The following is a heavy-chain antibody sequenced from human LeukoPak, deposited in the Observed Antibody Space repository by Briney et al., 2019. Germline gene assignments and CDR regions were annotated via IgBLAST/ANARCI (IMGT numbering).Heavy chain of an antibody. CDR1: GYTFTGYY. CDR2: INPNSGGT. V-gene: IGHV1-2*02. D-gene: IGHD3-10*01. J-gene: IGHJ4*02. CDR3: ARDLYGSGSYPSDY. Sequence: ASVTVSCKASGYTFTGYYMHWVRQAPGQGLEWMGWINPNSGGTNYAQKFQGRVTMTRDTSISTAYMELSRLRSDDTAVYYCARDLYGSGSYPSDYWGQGTLVTVSS.